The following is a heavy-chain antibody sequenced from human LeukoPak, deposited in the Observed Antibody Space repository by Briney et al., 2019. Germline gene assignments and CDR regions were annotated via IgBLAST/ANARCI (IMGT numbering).Heavy chain of an antibody. J-gene: IGHJ4*02. D-gene: IGHD1-1*01. Sequence: ASVKVSCKASGYTFAAYGLSWVRQAPGQGLEWMGWISASDGETKYSQKFQGRVTMTTDLSTSTVYMELRSLTSDDTAVYYCARNWNDVENYNYWGQGTLVTVSP. CDR3: ARNWNDVENYNY. CDR1: GYTFAAYG. CDR2: ISASDGET. V-gene: IGHV1-18*01.